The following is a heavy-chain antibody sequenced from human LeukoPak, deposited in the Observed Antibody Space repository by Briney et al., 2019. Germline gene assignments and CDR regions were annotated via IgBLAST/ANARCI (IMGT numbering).Heavy chain of an antibody. D-gene: IGHD6-19*01. Sequence: SETLSLACTVSGVSTTNGIYYWAWIRQSPGKGLEWIGSVHNVGSTYYNLSLRSRVTMSIDTSKNQFSLRLNSVTAADTAVYYCARHAEYNSGWHFYLDHWGQGILVTVSS. J-gene: IGHJ4*02. CDR2: VHNVGST. V-gene: IGHV4-39*01. CDR1: GVSTTNGIYY. CDR3: ARHAEYNSGWHFYLDH.